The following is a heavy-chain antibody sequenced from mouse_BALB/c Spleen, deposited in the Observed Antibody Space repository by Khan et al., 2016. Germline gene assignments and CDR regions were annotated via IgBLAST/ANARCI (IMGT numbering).Heavy chain of an antibody. CDR1: GYTFTDYY. V-gene: IGHV1-77*01. Sequence: QVQLKQSGAELARPGASVKLSCKASGYTFTDYYINWVKQRTGQGLEWIGEIYPGSGNSYYNEKFKGRAILTADKSSNTAYMQLSILTSEDSAVYFCAKGGRTDYYGMDYWGQGTSVTVSS. D-gene: IGHD1-1*01. CDR3: AKGGRTDYYGMDY. CDR2: IYPGSGNS. J-gene: IGHJ4*01.